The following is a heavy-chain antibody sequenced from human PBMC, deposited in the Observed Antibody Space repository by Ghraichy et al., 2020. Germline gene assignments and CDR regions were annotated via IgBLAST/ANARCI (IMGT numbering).Heavy chain of an antibody. CDR2: IKHDGSEK. CDR1: GFTFSSYW. V-gene: IGHV3-7*01. D-gene: IGHD2-2*02. CDR3: ARVAEVEVVVVPAAIQGYYYGMGV. Sequence: LSLTCAASGFTFSSYWMSWVRQAPGKGPEWVANIKHDGSEKYYVDSVKGRFTISRDNAKHSLYLQMNSLRAEDTAVYYCARVAEVEVVVVPAAIQGYYYGMGVGGQGTTVTVSS. J-gene: IGHJ6*02.